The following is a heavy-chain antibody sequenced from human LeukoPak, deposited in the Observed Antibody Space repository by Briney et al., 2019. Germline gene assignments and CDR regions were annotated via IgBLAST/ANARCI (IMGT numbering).Heavy chain of an antibody. CDR1: GGSFSGYY. CDR3: ARGPCSTSCHRSWYFDY. J-gene: IGHJ4*02. CDR2: INHSGST. D-gene: IGHD2-2*01. Sequence: PSETLSLTCAVYGGSFSGYYWTLIRQPPGKGLEWIGEINHSGSTTYKPSLKSRVTISVDTSKNHFSLRLTSVTAADTAVYYCARGPCSTSCHRSWYFDYWGPGTLVTVSS. V-gene: IGHV4-34*01.